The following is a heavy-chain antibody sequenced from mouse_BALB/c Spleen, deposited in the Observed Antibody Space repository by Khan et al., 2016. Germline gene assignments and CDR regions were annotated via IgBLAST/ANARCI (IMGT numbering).Heavy chain of an antibody. D-gene: IGHD2-2*01. J-gene: IGHJ2*01. CDR3: ARGGYGYDLDY. V-gene: IGHV2-2*02. Sequence: QVQLKQSGPGLVQPSQSLSITCTVSGFSLTSYGVHWVRQSPGKGLEWLGVIWSGGSTDYNAAFIPKLSSSKDNSKSQVFFKMNSLQANDTAIYYWARGGYGYDLDYWGQGTTLPVSS. CDR1: GFSLTSYG. CDR2: IWSGGST.